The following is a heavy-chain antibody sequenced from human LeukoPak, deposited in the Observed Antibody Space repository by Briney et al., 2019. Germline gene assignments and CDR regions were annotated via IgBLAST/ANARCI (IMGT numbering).Heavy chain of an antibody. CDR2: IYYSGST. D-gene: IGHD6-13*01. J-gene: IGHJ4*02. Sequence: PSETLSLTCTVSGGSISSGGYYWSWIRQHPGKGSEWIGYIYYSGSTYYNPSLKSRVTISVDTSKNQFSLKLSSVTAADTAVYYCARDALSIAAAGTWFYFDYWGQGTLVTVSS. V-gene: IGHV4-31*03. CDR3: ARDALSIAAAGTWFYFDY. CDR1: GGSISSGGYY.